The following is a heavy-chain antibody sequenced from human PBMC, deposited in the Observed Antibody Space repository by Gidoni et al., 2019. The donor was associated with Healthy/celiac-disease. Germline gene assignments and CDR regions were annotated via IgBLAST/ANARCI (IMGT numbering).Heavy chain of an antibody. CDR3: AKDLTYDSSGYSRRAYDAFDI. V-gene: IGHV3-23*01. D-gene: IGHD3-22*01. CDR2: ISGSGGST. Sequence: EVQLLESGGGLVQPGGSLRLTCAASGVPFSSCAMSWVRRAPGKGLDWVSAISGSGGSTYYADSVKGLFTISRDNSKNTLYLQMNRLRAEDTAVYYCAKDLTYDSSGYSRRAYDAFDIWAKGQWSPSLQ. J-gene: IGHJ3*02. CDR1: GVPFSSCA.